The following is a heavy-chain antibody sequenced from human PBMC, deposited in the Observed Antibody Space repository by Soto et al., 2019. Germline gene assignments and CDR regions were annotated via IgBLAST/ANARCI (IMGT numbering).Heavy chain of an antibody. Sequence: QVQLVQSGAEVKKPGSSVKVSCKASGGTLSSYTFSWVRQAPVQVLEWMGRVIPNLGVTNYGKKFLGRVTMVEDTSTSTAYMELNSRRYADSAVDYCAGANGYCSDTRCPDFDYWGQGTLVTVSS. D-gene: IGHD2-15*01. CDR1: GGTLSSYT. J-gene: IGHJ4*02. V-gene: IGHV1-69*02. CDR2: VIPNLGVT. CDR3: AGANGYCSDTRCPDFDY.